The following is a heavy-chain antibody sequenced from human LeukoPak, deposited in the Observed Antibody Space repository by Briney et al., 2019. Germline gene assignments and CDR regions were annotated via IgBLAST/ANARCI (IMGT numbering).Heavy chain of an antibody. CDR2: ISAYNGNT. D-gene: IGHD4-11*01. Sequence: ASVKVSCKASGYTFTSYAITWVRQAPGQGLEWMGWISAYNGNTNYAQKLQGRVTMTTDTSTNTAYMELRSLRSDDTAVYYCARGLQENLAWLQAFTAFDIWGQGTMVTVSS. V-gene: IGHV1-18*01. CDR1: GYTFTSYA. J-gene: IGHJ3*02. CDR3: ARGLQENLAWLQAFTAFDI.